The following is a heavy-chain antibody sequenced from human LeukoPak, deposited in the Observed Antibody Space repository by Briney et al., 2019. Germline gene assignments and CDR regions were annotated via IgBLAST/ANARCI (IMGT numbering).Heavy chain of an antibody. J-gene: IGHJ4*02. CDR1: GFTFSSYS. CDR3: ARAGSDPYDILTGPSPYYFDY. Sequence: PGGSLRLSCAASGFTFSSYSMNWVRQAPGKGLEWVSSISSSSSYIYYADSVKGRFTISRDNAKNSLYLQMNSLRAEDTAVYYCARAGSDPYDILTGPSPYYFDYWGQGTLVTVSS. D-gene: IGHD3-9*01. CDR2: ISSSSSYI. V-gene: IGHV3-21*01.